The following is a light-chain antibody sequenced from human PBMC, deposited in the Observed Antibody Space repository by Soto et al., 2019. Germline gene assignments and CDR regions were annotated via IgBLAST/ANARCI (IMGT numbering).Light chain of an antibody. CDR1: SSDVGGYNV. Sequence: QSALTQPPSASGSPGQSVTISCTGTSSDVGGYNVVSWYQQYPGRAPKLMIYEVTKRPSGVPDRFSGSKSGNTASLTVSGLQAEDEADYYCSSYAASNSFYFVFGGGTKVTVL. J-gene: IGLJ3*02. V-gene: IGLV2-8*01. CDR3: SSYAASNSFYFV. CDR2: EVT.